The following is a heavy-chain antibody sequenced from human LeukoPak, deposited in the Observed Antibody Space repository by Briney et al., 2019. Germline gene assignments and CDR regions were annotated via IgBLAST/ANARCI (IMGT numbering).Heavy chain of an antibody. CDR1: GYTFTGYY. Sequence: ASVKVSCKASGYTFTGYYMHWVRQAPGQGLEWMGWINPNSGGTNYAQKFQGRVTMTRDTSISTAYMELSSLRSEDTAVYYCARGRRARLRTFLNHNWFEPWGQGTLVTVSS. J-gene: IGHJ5*02. D-gene: IGHD2/OR15-2a*01. CDR2: INPNSGGT. V-gene: IGHV1-2*02. CDR3: ARGRRARLRTFLNHNWFEP.